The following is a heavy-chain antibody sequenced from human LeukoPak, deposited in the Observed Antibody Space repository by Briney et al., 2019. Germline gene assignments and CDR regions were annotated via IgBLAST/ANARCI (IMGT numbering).Heavy chain of an antibody. V-gene: IGHV1-69*05. J-gene: IGHJ6*03. Sequence: EASVKVSCXASGGTFSSYAISWVRQALGQGLEWMGGIIPIFCTANYAQKFQGRVTITTDESTSTAYMELSSLRSEDTAVYYCATRGDIVVVPAAIGVYYYYYYMDVWGKGTTVTVSS. CDR2: IIPIFCTA. CDR1: GGTFSSYA. CDR3: ATRGDIVVVPAAIGVYYYYYYMDV. D-gene: IGHD2-2*01.